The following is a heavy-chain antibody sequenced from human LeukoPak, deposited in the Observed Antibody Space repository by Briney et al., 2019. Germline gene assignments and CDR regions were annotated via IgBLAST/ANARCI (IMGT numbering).Heavy chain of an antibody. CDR3: ASRSSLYWYFDL. V-gene: IGHV4-34*01. Sequence: PSETLSLTCAVYGGSFSGYYWSWIRQPPGKGLEWIGEINHSGSTNYNPSLKSRVTISVDTSKNQFSLKLSSVTAADTAVYYCASRSSLYWYFDLWGRGTLVTDSS. CDR2: INHSGST. CDR1: GGSFSGYY. D-gene: IGHD6-6*01. J-gene: IGHJ2*01.